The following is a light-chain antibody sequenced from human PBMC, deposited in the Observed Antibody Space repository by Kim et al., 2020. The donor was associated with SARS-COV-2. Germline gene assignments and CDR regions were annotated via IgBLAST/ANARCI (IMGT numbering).Light chain of an antibody. CDR1: QDISTW. CDR2: AAS. J-gene: IGKJ2*01. Sequence: DIQMTQSPSSVSASIGERVTISCRASQDISTWLGWYQQKPGEAPRLLIYAASTLQSGVPSRFSGSGSGTDFTLTISILQTEDFATYYCQQADSFPRTFGAGTKLEI. CDR3: QQADSFPRT. V-gene: IGKV1-12*01.